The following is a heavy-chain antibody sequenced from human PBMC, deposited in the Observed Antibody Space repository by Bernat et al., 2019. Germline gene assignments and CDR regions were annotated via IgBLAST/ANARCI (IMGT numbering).Heavy chain of an antibody. D-gene: IGHD6-13*01. V-gene: IGHV3-48*03. J-gene: IGHJ2*01. CDR3: ARVVSALAAARYFDL. CDR1: GFTFSSYE. CDR2: ISSSGSTI. Sequence: EVQLVESGGGLVQPGGSLRLSCAASGFTFSSYEMNWVRQAPGKGLEWVSYISSSGSTIYYADSVKGRFTISRDNAKNSLYLQMNSLRAEDTAVYYCARVVSALAAARYFDLWGRGTLVTVSS.